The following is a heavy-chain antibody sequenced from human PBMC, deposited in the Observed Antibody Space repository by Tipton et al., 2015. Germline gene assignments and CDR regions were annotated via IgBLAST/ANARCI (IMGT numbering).Heavy chain of an antibody. D-gene: IGHD2/OR15-2a*01. CDR1: GGSMNSKYYY. Sequence: TLSLTCSVSGGSMNSKYYYWAWIRQSPGKALEWIGLASYSGSTYYRPSLESRVNISIDASKSQFSLRLSSATAADTAMYYCARRNILDVGAFDVWGQGTMVTVS. CDR3: ARRNILDVGAFDV. J-gene: IGHJ3*01. CDR2: ASYSGST. V-gene: IGHV4-31*03.